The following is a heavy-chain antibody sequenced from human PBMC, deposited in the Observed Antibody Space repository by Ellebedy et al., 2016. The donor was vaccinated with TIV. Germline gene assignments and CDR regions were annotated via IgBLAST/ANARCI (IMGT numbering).Heavy chain of an antibody. CDR1: GYIFLSSD. V-gene: IGHV1-8*01. CDR2: MNPNSGDT. D-gene: IGHD3-16*01. Sequence: AASVKVSCKTSGYIFLSSDINWVRQAPGQGLEWLGWMNPNSGDTGHAKKFQGRLSMTRNSSTSTAYMELRGLISEDTAVFYCARSRTGGELDYWGQGTLVTVSS. CDR3: ARSRTGGELDY. J-gene: IGHJ4*02.